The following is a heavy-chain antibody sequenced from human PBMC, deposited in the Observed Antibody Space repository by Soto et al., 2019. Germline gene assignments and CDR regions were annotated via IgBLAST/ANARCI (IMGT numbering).Heavy chain of an antibody. D-gene: IGHD2-2*01. Sequence: QMQLVQSGPEVKKPGTSVKVSCKASGFTFTSSAVQWVRQARGQRREWIGWIVVGSGNTNYAQKFQERVTITRDMYTSTAYMELSSLRSEDTAVYYCAAGTGEYQLLIYGMDVWGQGTTVTVSS. CDR3: AAGTGEYQLLIYGMDV. V-gene: IGHV1-58*01. J-gene: IGHJ6*02. CDR2: IVVGSGNT. CDR1: GFTFTSSA.